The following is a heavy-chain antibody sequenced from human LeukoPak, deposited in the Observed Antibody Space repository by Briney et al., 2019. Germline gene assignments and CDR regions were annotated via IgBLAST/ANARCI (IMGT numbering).Heavy chain of an antibody. D-gene: IGHD1-26*01. V-gene: IGHV4-59*01. CDR2: IYYSGST. CDR3: ARGAYSGSFFDY. Sequence: SETLSLTCTVSGGSISSYYWSWIRQPPGKGLEWIGHIYYSGSTNYNPSLKSRVTISVDTSKNQFSLKLSSVTAADTAVYYCARGAYSGSFFDYWGQGTLVTVSS. J-gene: IGHJ4*02. CDR1: GGSISSYY.